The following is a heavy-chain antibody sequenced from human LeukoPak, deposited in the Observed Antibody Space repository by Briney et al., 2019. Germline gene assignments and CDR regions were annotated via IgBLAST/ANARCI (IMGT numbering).Heavy chain of an antibody. J-gene: IGHJ4*02. Sequence: GASVKVSCKASGYTFTSYDINWVRQATGQGLEWMGWMNPNSGNTGYAQKFQGRVTMTRNTSISTAHMELSSLRSEDTAVYYCARVCHYGAILFDYWGQGTLVTVSS. D-gene: IGHD4-17*01. CDR3: ARVCHYGAILFDY. V-gene: IGHV1-8*01. CDR2: MNPNSGNT. CDR1: GYTFTSYD.